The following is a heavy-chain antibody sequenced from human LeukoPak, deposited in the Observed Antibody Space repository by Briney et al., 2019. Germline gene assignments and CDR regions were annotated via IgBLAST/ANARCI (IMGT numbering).Heavy chain of an antibody. CDR1: GGSIRSYY. D-gene: IGHD1-14*01. CDR2: IYYSGSI. V-gene: IGHV4-59*01. CDR3: ARSLGITSLDY. Sequence: SETLSLTCSVSGGSIRSYYWNWIRQSPGKGLEWIGYIYYSGSINYNPSFKSRVTMSVDKSKNQFSLKLHSVTAADTAMYYCARSLGITSLDYWGQGMLVTVSS. J-gene: IGHJ4*02.